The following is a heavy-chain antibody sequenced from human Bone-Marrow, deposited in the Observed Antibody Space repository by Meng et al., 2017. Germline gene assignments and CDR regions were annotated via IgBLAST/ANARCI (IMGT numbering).Heavy chain of an antibody. J-gene: IGHJ3*02. Sequence: ESLKISCTVSGCSISSSSYYWGRIRQPPGKGLEWIGSIYYSGSTYYNPSLKSRATLSVDTSKNQFSLKLSYVTAADTAVYYCARGNGSGYYVWDLESVFDIWGQGTMVTVSS. CDR1: GCSISSSSYY. CDR3: ARGNGSGYYVWDLESVFDI. CDR2: IYYSGST. V-gene: IGHV4-39*07. D-gene: IGHD3-22*01.